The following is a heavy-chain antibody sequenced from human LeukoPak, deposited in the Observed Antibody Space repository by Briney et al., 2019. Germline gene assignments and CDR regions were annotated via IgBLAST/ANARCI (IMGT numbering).Heavy chain of an antibody. V-gene: IGHV4-59*01. Sequence: PSETLSLTCTVSGDSISSYYCSWIRQPPGEGLEWIGYIYYIGSTNYNPSLKSRVTISVDTSKNQFSLKLSSVTAADTAVYYCARDYAFDIWGQGTMVTVSS. J-gene: IGHJ3*02. CDR3: ARDYAFDI. CDR1: GDSISSYY. CDR2: IYYIGST.